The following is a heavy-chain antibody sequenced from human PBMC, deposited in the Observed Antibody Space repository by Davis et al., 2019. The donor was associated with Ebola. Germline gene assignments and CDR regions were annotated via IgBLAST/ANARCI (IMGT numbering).Heavy chain of an antibody. D-gene: IGHD3/OR15-3a*01. Sequence: GESLKISCAASGFTFSSYSMNWVRQAPGTGLEWVSSISSSSSYIYYADSVKGRFTISRDNAKNSLYLQMNSLRAEDTAVYYCARVGYDFWSGYYRGPFDYWGQGTLVTVSS. CDR3: ARVGYDFWSGYYRGPFDY. J-gene: IGHJ4*02. V-gene: IGHV3-21*01. CDR2: ISSSSSYI. CDR1: GFTFSSYS.